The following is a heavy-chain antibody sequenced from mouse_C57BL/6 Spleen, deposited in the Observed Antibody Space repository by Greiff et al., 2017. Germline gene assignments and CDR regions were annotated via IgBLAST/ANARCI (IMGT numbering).Heavy chain of an antibody. V-gene: IGHV2-2*01. CDR3: AGNVGRGPDY. Sequence: VQLKESGPGLVQPSQSLSITCTVSGFSFTSYGVHWVRQSPGKGLEWLGVICSGGSTDYNAAFISRLSISKDNSKSQDFFKMSRLQADDTAIYYCAGNVGRGPDYWGQGTSVTVSS. CDR2: ICSGGST. J-gene: IGHJ4*01. CDR1: GFSFTSYG. D-gene: IGHD4-1*01.